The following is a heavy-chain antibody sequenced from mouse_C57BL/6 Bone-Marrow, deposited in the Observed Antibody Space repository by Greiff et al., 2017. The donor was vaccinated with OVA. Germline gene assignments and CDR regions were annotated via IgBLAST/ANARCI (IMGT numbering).Heavy chain of an antibody. CDR2: IDPSDSYT. D-gene: IGHD1-1*01. V-gene: IGHV1-69*01. Sequence: QVQLQQPGAELVMPGASVKLSCKASGYTFTSYWMHWVKQRPGQGLEWIGEIDPSDSYTNYNQKFKGKSTLTVDKSSSTAYMQLSSLTSEDSAVYYCARKGVLATDYAMDYWGQGTSVTVSS. J-gene: IGHJ4*01. CDR1: GYTFTSYW. CDR3: ARKGVLATDYAMDY.